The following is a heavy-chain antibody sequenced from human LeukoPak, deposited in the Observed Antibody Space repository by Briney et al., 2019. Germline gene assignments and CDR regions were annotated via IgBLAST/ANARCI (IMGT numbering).Heavy chain of an antibody. J-gene: IGHJ4*02. CDR1: GGSISSYY. V-gene: IGHV4-59*01. CDR2: IYYSGST. Sequence: NPSETLSLTCTVSGGSISSYYWSWIRQPPGKGLEWIGYIYYSGSTNYNPSLKSRVTISVDTSKNQFSLKLSSVTAADTAVYYCAREGPGFYYDSSGYWAHLFDYWGQGTLVTVSS. CDR3: AREGPGFYYDSSGYWAHLFDY. D-gene: IGHD3-22*01.